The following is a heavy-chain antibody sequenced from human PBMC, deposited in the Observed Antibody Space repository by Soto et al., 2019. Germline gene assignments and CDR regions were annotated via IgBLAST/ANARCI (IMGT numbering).Heavy chain of an antibody. V-gene: IGHV3-23*01. CDR1: GFTFSSYA. CDR3: AKENGYSSSWFEFDY. Sequence: PGGSLRLSCAASGFTFSSYAMSWVRQAPGKGLEWVSAISGSGGSTYYADSVKGRFTISRDNSKNMLYLQMNSLRAEDTAVYYCAKENGYSSSWFEFDYWGQGTLVTVSS. D-gene: IGHD6-13*01. CDR2: ISGSGGST. J-gene: IGHJ4*02.